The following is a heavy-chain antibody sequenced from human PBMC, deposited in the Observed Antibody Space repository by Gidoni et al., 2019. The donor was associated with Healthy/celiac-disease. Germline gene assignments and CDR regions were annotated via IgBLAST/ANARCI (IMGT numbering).Heavy chain of an antibody. J-gene: IGHJ4*02. CDR3: VVEMATTTGGFDY. Sequence: EVQLVESGGGLVQPGGSLRLSCAASGFTFSDHYMDWVRQAPGKGLEWVGRTRNKANSYTTEYAASVKGRFTISRDDSKNSLYLQMNSLKTEDTAVYYCVVEMATTTGGFDYWGQGTLVTVSS. CDR2: TRNKANSYTT. CDR1: GFTFSDHY. D-gene: IGHD5-12*01. V-gene: IGHV3-72*01.